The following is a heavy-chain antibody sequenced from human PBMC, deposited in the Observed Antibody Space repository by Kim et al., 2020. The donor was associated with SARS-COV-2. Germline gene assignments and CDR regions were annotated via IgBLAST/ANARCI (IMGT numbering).Heavy chain of an antibody. CDR2: ISSSSSTI. V-gene: IGHV3-48*02. D-gene: IGHD2-15*01. Sequence: GGSLRLSCAASGFTFSSYSMNWVRQAPGKGLEWVSYISSSSSTIYYADSVKGRFTISRDNAKNSLYLQMNSLRDEDTAVYYCARAPLYIVAMYYFDYWGQGTLVTVSS. CDR1: GFTFSSYS. J-gene: IGHJ4*02. CDR3: ARAPLYIVAMYYFDY.